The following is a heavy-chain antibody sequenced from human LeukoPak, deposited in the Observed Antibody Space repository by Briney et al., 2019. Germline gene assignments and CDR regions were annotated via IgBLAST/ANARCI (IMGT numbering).Heavy chain of an antibody. J-gene: IGHJ4*02. CDR1: GFTFSNYV. V-gene: IGHV3-30*14. Sequence: GGSLRLSCASSGFTFSNYVLYWVRQAPGKGLEWVAGMSHDGSKIYYADPVKGRFTVSRDNSKNTLYLQMNSLRVEDTAVYSCAREAYDSSAYYFDYWGQGALVTVSS. CDR2: MSHDGSKI. D-gene: IGHD3-22*01. CDR3: AREAYDSSAYYFDY.